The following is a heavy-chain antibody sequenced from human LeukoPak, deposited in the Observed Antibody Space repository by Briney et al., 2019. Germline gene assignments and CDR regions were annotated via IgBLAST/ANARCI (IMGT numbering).Heavy chain of an antibody. CDR3: ASRSGSFSDALDI. V-gene: IGHV4-59*08. Sequence: PSETLSLTCTVSGGSIRSYYWGWIRQPPGKGRDWIGYIHYSESTKYNSSLKSRVTMSVDTSKNQFSLKLSSVTAADTAVYYCASRSGSFSDALDIWGQGTLLTVSS. J-gene: IGHJ3*02. D-gene: IGHD3-10*01. CDR2: IHYSEST. CDR1: GGSIRSYY.